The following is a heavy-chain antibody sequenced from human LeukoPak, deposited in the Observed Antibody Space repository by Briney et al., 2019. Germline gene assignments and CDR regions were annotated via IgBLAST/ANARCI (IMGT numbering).Heavy chain of an antibody. J-gene: IGHJ5*02. D-gene: IGHD6-13*01. CDR1: GYSISSGYY. CDR2: IYHSGST. V-gene: IGHV4-38-2*01. CDR3: ARRSHQQLVRSGFDP. Sequence: PSETLSLTCAVSGYSISSGYYWGWIRQPPGNGLEWIGSIYHSGSTYYNPSLKSRVTISVDTSKNQFSLKLSSVTAADTAVYYCARRSHQQLVRSGFDPWGQGTLVTVSS.